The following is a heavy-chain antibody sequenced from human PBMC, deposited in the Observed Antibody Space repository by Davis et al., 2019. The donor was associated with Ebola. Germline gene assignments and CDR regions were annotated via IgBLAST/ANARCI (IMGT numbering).Heavy chain of an antibody. CDR1: GFTFSSYW. V-gene: IGHV3-7*03. CDR3: AGPTAVPYYFDY. CDR2: IKQDGSEK. J-gene: IGHJ4*02. D-gene: IGHD6-19*01. Sequence: GESLKISCAASGFTFSSYWMSWVRQAPGKGLEWVANIKQDGSEKYYVDSVKGQFTISRDNSKNTLYLQMNSLRAEDTAVYYCAGPTAVPYYFDYWGQGTLVTVSS.